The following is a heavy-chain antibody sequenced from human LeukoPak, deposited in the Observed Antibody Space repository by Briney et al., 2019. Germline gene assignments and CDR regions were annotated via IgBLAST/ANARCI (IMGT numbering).Heavy chain of an antibody. Sequence: GGSLRLSCAASGFTFSSYAMSWVRQAPGKGLEWVANIKQDGSEKYYVDSVKGRFTISRDNAKNSLYLQMNSLRAEDTAVYYCARETPGSGAFDIWGQGTMVTVSS. CDR3: ARETPGSGAFDI. CDR2: IKQDGSEK. CDR1: GFTFSSYA. D-gene: IGHD4-23*01. V-gene: IGHV3-7*01. J-gene: IGHJ3*02.